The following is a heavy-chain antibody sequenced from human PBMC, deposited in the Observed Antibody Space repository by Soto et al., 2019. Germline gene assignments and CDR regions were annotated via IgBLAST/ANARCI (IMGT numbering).Heavy chain of an antibody. D-gene: IGHD3-10*01. V-gene: IGHV1-3*01. CDR1: GYTFTSYA. Sequence: ASVKVSCKASGYTFTSYAMHWVRQAPGQRLEWMGWINAGNGNTKYSQKFQGRVTITRDTSASTAYMELSSLRSEDTAVYYCARDRYYGSATYYILSNFDYWGQGALVTVSS. CDR2: INAGNGNT. J-gene: IGHJ4*02. CDR3: ARDRYYGSATYYILSNFDY.